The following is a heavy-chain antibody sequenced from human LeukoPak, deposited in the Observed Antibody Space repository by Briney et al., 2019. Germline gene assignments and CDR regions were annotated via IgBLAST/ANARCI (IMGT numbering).Heavy chain of an antibody. CDR1: GFTLSGHA. D-gene: IGHD3-3*01. CDR3: ARVGSGPLRNYYDY. Sequence: PGRSLRLSCAASGFTLSGHAMHWLRQVPGMGLQWVLGISHDGDNKYYPDSVKGRFIVSRDNSKNTLSLEMNSLRAEDTGLYYCARVGSGPLRNYYDYWGQGTPVTVSS. J-gene: IGHJ4*02. V-gene: IGHV3-30-3*01. CDR2: ISHDGDNK.